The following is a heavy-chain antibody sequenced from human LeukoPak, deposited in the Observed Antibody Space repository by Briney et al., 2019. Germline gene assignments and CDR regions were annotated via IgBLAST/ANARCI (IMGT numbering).Heavy chain of an antibody. V-gene: IGHV3-30-3*01. Sequence: PGRSLRLSCAASGFTFSSYAMHWVRQAPGKGLEWVAVISYDGSNKYYADSVKGRFTISRDNAKKSLYLQMNSLRADDAAVYYCAINGGSWSFESWGQGTLVTVSS. J-gene: IGHJ5*01. D-gene: IGHD2-15*01. CDR3: AINGGSWSFES. CDR1: GFTFSSYA. CDR2: ISYDGSNK.